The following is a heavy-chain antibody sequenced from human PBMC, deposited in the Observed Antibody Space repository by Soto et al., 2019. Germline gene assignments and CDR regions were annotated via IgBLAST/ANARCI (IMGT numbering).Heavy chain of an antibody. V-gene: IGHV6-1*01. CDR2: TYYKSKWNN. Sequence: SQTLSLTCAISGDSVSSNSAGWNWIRQSPSRGPEWLGRTYYKSKWNNDYALSVKSRRTINPDTSKNQFSLHLYSVTPEDTAVYYCTGITWFRGMDVWGQGTPVTVSS. J-gene: IGHJ6*02. CDR3: TGITWFRGMDV. CDR1: GDSVSSNSAG. D-gene: IGHD3-10*01.